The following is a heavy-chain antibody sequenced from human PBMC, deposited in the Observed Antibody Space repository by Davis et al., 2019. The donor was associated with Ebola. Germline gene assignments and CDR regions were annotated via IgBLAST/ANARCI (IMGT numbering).Heavy chain of an antibody. CDR1: GGFVSSGGYS. D-gene: IGHD3-3*01. CDR3: ARLRYDLHGMDV. CDR2: YYYTGST. J-gene: IGHJ6*02. Sequence: MPSETLSLTCAVSGGFVSSGGYSWNWIRQPPGKGLEWIGYYYYTGSTYYNPSLKSRVSISVDTSKNQFSLKLSSVTAADTAVYYCARLRYDLHGMDVWGQGTTVTVSS. V-gene: IGHV4-61*08.